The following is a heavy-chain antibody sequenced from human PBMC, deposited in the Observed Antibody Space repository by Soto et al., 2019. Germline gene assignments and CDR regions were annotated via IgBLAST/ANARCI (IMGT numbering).Heavy chain of an antibody. Sequence: QVQLVESGGGVVQPGRSLRLSCAASGFTFSSYGMHWVRQAPGKGLEWVAVIWYDGSNKYYADSVKGRFTISRDNSKNTLYLQMNSLRAEDTAVYYCARDAGYSYGYGLDYWGQGTLVTVSS. CDR1: GFTFSSYG. CDR2: IWYDGSNK. J-gene: IGHJ4*02. D-gene: IGHD5-18*01. CDR3: ARDAGYSYGYGLDY. V-gene: IGHV3-33*01.